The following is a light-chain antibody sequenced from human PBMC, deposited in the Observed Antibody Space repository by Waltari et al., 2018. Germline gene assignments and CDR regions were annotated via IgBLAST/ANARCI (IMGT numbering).Light chain of an antibody. CDR2: GPS. CDR3: QTYNNWPPFT. CDR1: QNIDDH. Sequence: EIVMTQSPATLSVSLGERATLSCRASQNIDDHLAWYQQKPGQAPRLLTYGPSTRTTGIPARFSGSGSGTEFTLTISSVQSEDFAVYYCQTYNNWPPFTFGQGTKLEMK. V-gene: IGKV3-15*01. J-gene: IGKJ2*01.